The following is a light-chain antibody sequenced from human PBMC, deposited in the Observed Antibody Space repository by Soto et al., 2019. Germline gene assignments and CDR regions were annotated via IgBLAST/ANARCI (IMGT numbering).Light chain of an antibody. CDR3: SSYAGSNNVI. Sequence: QSALTQPPSASGSPGQSVTISCAGISSDVGAFNYVSWYQQLPGKAPKLMIYEVTKRPSGVPDRFSGSKSGNTASLTVSGLQAEDEADYYCSSYAGSNNVIFGGGTKLTVL. J-gene: IGLJ2*01. V-gene: IGLV2-8*01. CDR2: EVT. CDR1: SSDVGAFNY.